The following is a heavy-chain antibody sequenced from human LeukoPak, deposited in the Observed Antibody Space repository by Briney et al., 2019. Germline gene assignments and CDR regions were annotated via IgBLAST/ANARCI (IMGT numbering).Heavy chain of an antibody. V-gene: IGHV3-23*01. CDR3: AKDPEYCSGGSCYHLDY. Sequence: GGSLRLSCAASGFTFSGYAMSWVRQAPGKGLEWVSTFGTSGGRTYYADSVKGRFTISRDNSKNTLYLQMNSLRAEDTAVYYCAKDPEYCSGGSCYHLDYWGQGTLVTVSS. CDR1: GFTFSGYA. J-gene: IGHJ4*02. CDR2: FGTSGGRT. D-gene: IGHD2-15*01.